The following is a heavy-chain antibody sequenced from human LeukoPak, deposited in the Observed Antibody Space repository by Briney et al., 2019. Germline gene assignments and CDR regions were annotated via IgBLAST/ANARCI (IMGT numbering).Heavy chain of an antibody. CDR3: ARVYCSGGSCYFVDY. J-gene: IGHJ4*02. D-gene: IGHD2-15*01. V-gene: IGHV4-4*02. Sequence: SGTLSLTCAVSGGSISSSNWWSWVRQPPGKGLEWIGEIYHSGSTNYNPSLKSRVTISVDKSKNQFSLKLSSVTAADTAVYYCARVYCSGGSCYFVDYWGQGTLVTVSS. CDR1: GGSISSSNW. CDR2: IYHSGST.